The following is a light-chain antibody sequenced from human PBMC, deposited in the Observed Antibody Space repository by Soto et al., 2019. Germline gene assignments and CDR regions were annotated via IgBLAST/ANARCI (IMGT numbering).Light chain of an antibody. CDR2: GAN. V-gene: IGKV1-39*01. CDR1: QSISRY. J-gene: IGKJ1*01. CDR3: QQNYGTPGT. Sequence: DIQLTQSPSSLSASVGDRITITCRSSQSISRYLNWYQQRPGTAPKVLIFGANSLQSGVPSRFRGSGAGKEFTLTISSLQPEDFATYYCQQNYGTPGTFGQGTKVHVK.